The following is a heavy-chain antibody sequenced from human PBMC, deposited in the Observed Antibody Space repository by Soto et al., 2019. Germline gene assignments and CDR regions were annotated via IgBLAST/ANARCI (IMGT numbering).Heavy chain of an antibody. CDR3: ASQDPGARFDP. Sequence: QVQLVQSGAEVKKPVASVKVSCKAPRYIFTAYFMHWVRQAPGQGLEWMGWINPNNGATHYGLSFQGRVTMTRDTSISTDYMELSSLRSDDTAVYYCASQDPGARFDPWGQGTLVIVSS. V-gene: IGHV1-2*02. J-gene: IGHJ5*02. CDR1: RYIFTAYF. CDR2: INPNNGAT.